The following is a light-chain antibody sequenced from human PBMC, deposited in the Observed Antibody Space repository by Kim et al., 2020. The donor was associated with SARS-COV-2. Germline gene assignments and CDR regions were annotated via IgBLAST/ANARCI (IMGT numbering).Light chain of an antibody. V-gene: IGLV3-1*01. CDR2: EGN. CDR3: QAWDSSSAHVL. J-gene: IGLJ2*01. CDR1: QLGDKN. Sequence: PGRTASITCSVVQLGDKNAYGYHRGPGQSPVLVIYEGNKRPSGIPERFSGSYSGSTATLTIGGTQPMDESEYYCQAWDSSSAHVLFGGGTQLTVL.